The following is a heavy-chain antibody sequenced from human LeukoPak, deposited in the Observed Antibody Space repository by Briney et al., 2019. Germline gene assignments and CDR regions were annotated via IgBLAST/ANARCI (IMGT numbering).Heavy chain of an antibody. D-gene: IGHD4/OR15-4a*01. CDR1: GGSISSYY. CDR3: ARELANPVSRNNWFDP. J-gene: IGHJ5*02. CDR2: IYYSGST. V-gene: IGHV4-59*01. Sequence: SETLSLTCTVSGGSISSYYWSWIRQPPGKGLEWIGYIYYSGSTNYNPSLKSRVTISVDTSKNQFSLKLSSVTAADTAVYYCARELANPVSRNNWFDPWGQGTLVTVSP.